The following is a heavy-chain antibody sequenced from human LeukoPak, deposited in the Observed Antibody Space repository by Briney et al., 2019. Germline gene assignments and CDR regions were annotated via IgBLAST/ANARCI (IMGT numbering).Heavy chain of an antibody. CDR1: GFTFDDYG. Sequence: GGSLRLSCAASGFTFDDYGMSWVRQAPGKGLEWVSIISGSGGSTYYADSVKGRFTISRDNSKNTLYLQMNSLRAEDTAVYYCAKRGYFDYWGQGTLVTVSS. D-gene: IGHD3-16*01. CDR3: AKRGYFDY. CDR2: ISGSGGST. V-gene: IGHV3-23*01. J-gene: IGHJ4*02.